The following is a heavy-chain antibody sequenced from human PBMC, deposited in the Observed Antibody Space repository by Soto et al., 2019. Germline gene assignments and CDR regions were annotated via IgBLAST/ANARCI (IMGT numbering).Heavy chain of an antibody. J-gene: IGHJ6*02. CDR2: ISYDGRNK. CDR3: ARDPDDYKSGFYGMDV. Sequence: QVQLVESGGLVVQPGRSLRLSCAASGFTFSTYAMHWVRQAPGKGLEWVAVISYDGRNKYYGDSVKGRFGVSRDNSKNTLFLQMNSLRGDDTAVYYCARDPDDYKSGFYGMDVWGLGTAVTVSS. V-gene: IGHV3-30*03. CDR1: GFTFSTYA. D-gene: IGHD4-4*01.